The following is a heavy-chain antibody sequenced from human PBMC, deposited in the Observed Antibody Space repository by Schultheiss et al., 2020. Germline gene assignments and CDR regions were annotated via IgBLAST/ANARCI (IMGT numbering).Heavy chain of an antibody. Sequence: SETLSLTCSVSGDSIRSRGYYWSWIRQHPGKGLEWIGHIDSSGTTYYSPSLKSRVTISVDTSKNQFSLKLSSVTAADTAVYYCAREGYSKGGYYYYYMDVWGKGTTVTVSS. V-gene: IGHV4-30-4*08. CDR2: IDSSGTT. J-gene: IGHJ6*03. CDR3: AREGYSKGGYYYYYMDV. D-gene: IGHD4-11*01. CDR1: GDSIRSRGYY.